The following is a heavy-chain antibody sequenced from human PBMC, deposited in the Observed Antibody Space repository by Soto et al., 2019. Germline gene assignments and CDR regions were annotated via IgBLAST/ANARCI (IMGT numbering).Heavy chain of an antibody. Sequence: QVQVVESGGGVVQPGGTLRLSCAASGTYVMHWVRQAPGKGLEWVSAISHDGVSKYYADSVKGRFTISRENSKNTVYVQMDTLTAEDTAVYYCATEDHSSRRAGTFFHWGKGTLVTVSS. J-gene: IGHJ1*01. V-gene: IGHV3-30*03. CDR1: GTYV. D-gene: IGHD3-22*01. CDR3: ATEDHSSRRAGTFFH. CDR2: ISHDGVSK.